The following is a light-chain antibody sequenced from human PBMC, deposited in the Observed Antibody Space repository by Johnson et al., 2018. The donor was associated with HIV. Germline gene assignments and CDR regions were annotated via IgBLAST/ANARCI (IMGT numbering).Light chain of an antibody. CDR3: GTWENSLSATDV. J-gene: IGLJ1*01. CDR1: TSNIGDHS. V-gene: IGLV1-51*02. Sequence: QSVLTQPPSVSAAPRQRVTVSCSGTTSNIGDHSVSWFQHPPGAAPKLLIYDNDSLPSGVQDGFPGSKSAPSATLDIPGLPSGDEGDYFCGTWENSLSATDVFGTGTKVTVL. CDR2: DND.